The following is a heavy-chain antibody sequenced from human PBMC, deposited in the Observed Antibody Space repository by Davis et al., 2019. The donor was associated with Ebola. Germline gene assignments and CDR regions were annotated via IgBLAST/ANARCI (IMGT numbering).Heavy chain of an antibody. CDR3: AREGYGSRGDY. J-gene: IGHJ4*02. CDR1: GGSFSGYY. Sequence: MPSETLSLTCAVYGGSFSGYYWSWIRQPPGKGLEWIGEINHSGSTNYNPSLKSRVTISVDTSKNQFSLKLSSVTAADTAVYYCAREGYGSRGDYWGQGTLVTVSS. CDR2: INHSGST. D-gene: IGHD3-10*01. V-gene: IGHV4-34*01.